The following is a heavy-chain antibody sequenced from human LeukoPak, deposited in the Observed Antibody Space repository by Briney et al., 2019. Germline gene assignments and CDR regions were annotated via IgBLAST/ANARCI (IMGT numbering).Heavy chain of an antibody. CDR2: ISYDGTKK. D-gene: IGHD6-6*01. CDR1: GFTFSSYA. Sequence: GGSLRLSCAAFGFTFSSYAMHWVRQAPGKGLEWVAVISYDGTKKYHADSVKGRFTVSRDNAKNTLYLQVNNLRAEDTAVYYCARGPNSNWSGLDFWGQGTLLTVSS. V-gene: IGHV3-30*04. J-gene: IGHJ4*02. CDR3: ARGPNSNWSGLDF.